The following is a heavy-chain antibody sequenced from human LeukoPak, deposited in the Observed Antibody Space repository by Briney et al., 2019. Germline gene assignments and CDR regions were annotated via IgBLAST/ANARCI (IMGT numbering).Heavy chain of an antibody. Sequence: PGRSLRLPCAASGFTFDDYAMHWVRQAPGKGLEWVSGISWNSGSKGYADSVKGRFTISRDNSKNTLYLQMNSLRAEDTAVYYCARDFSVGGWYSGDAFDIWGQGTMVTVSS. CDR1: GFTFDDYA. D-gene: IGHD6-19*01. CDR3: ARDFSVGGWYSGDAFDI. V-gene: IGHV3-9*01. CDR2: ISWNSGSK. J-gene: IGHJ3*02.